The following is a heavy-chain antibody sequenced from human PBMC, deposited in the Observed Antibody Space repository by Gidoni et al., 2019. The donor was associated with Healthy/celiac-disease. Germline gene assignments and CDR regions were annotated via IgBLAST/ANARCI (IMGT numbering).Heavy chain of an antibody. J-gene: IGHJ4*02. Sequence: QVQLQESAPGLVKPSQTLSLTCTVSGGSISSGDYYWSWIRQPPGKGLEWIGYIYYSGSTYYNPSLKSRVTISVDTSKNQFSLKLSSVTAADTAVYYCASHSGYSYGNFDYWGQGTLVTVSS. CDR3: ASHSGYSYGNFDY. CDR2: IYYSGST. CDR1: GGSISSGDYY. V-gene: IGHV4-30-4*01. D-gene: IGHD5-18*01.